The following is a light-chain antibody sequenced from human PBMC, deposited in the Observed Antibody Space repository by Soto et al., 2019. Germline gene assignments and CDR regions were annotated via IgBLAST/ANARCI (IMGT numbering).Light chain of an antibody. J-gene: IGLJ2*01. CDR2: DDY. CDR1: SSNIGNKY. CDR3: ATLDSSLSAVV. V-gene: IGLV1-51*01. Sequence: QSVLTQPPSVSAAPGQTVTISCSGSSSNIGNKYVFWFQQLPGAAPRLLIYDDYNRPSWIPDRFSGSKSGTSATLGITGLQAGDEAYYYCATLDSSLSAVVFGGGTKLTVL.